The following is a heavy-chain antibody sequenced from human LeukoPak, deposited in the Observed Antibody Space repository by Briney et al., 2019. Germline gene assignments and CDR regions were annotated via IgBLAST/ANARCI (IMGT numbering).Heavy chain of an antibody. J-gene: IGHJ4*02. CDR1: GYTFTTYY. CDR3: VREKAGGYFDF. CDR2: INTNNGCT. Sequence: GASVKVSCKPSGYTFTTYYIHWLRQAPGQGLEWMGMINTNNGCTNQPQNFRDSVTMTRDVSTSTVYMELSSLRSDDTAMYYCVREKAGGYFDFWGQGTLVTVSS. D-gene: IGHD3-10*01. V-gene: IGHV1-46*01.